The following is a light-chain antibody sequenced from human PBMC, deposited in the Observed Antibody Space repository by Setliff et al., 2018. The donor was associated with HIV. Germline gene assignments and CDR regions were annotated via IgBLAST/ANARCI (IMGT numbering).Light chain of an antibody. Sequence: QSVLTQPRSVSGSPGQSVTISCTGTSSDIGGYKSVSWYQQHADKAPKLIIYDVTKRPSGVPDRFSGSKSGDTASLTISGLQSEDEADYYCCSYAGTYTYIFGAGTKVTVL. J-gene: IGLJ1*01. V-gene: IGLV2-11*01. CDR2: DVT. CDR3: CSYAGTYTYI. CDR1: SSDIGGYKS.